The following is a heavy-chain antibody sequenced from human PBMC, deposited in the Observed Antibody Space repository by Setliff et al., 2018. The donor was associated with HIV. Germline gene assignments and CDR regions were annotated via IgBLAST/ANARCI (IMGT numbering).Heavy chain of an antibody. D-gene: IGHD3-3*01. CDR3: ARGGDGYNPGGGFWSGQLDY. J-gene: IGHJ4*02. CDR1: GDSINNNNF. CDR2: IFHSGSV. V-gene: IGHV4-4*02. Sequence: SETLSLTCAVSGDSINNNNFWVWVRQPPGKRLEWIGEIFHSGSVHYNPSLESRVTMSVDKSLNQFSLKLTSVTAAETAVYYCARGGDGYNPGGGFWSGQLDYWGQGTLVTVSS.